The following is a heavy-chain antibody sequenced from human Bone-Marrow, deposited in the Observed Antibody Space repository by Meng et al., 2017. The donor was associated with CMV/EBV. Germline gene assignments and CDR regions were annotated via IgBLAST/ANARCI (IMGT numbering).Heavy chain of an antibody. J-gene: IGHJ4*02. Sequence: GGSLRLSCAASGFTFRNYDMHWVRQRPGKGLEWVSGIGTTGDTHYPDSVKGRFTTSRDSARNSVYLQMDNVRPADTAVYDCTRGTEFWDGYYYFDSWGQGTLVTVSS. V-gene: IGHV3-13*02. CDR2: IGTTGDT. CDR3: TRGTEFWDGYYYFDS. D-gene: IGHD3/OR15-3a*01. CDR1: GFTFRNYD.